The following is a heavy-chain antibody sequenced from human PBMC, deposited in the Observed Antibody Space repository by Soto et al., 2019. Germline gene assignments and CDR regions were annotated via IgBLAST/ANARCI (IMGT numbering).Heavy chain of an antibody. V-gene: IGHV4-39*01. CDR1: GGSIITTTYY. Sequence: PSETLSLTCTVSGGSIITTTYYWGWLRQPPGKGLEWIGSVYYSGSTYYNPSLKSRVTIPVDTSMNQFSLMLSSVTAADTAVYFCARAPTDYSHDYWGQGTLVTVSS. CDR3: ARAPTDYSHDY. D-gene: IGHD4-4*01. CDR2: VYYSGST. J-gene: IGHJ4*02.